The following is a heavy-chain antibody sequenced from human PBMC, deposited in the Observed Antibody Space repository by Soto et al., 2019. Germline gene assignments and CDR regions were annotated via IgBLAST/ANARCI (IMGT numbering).Heavy chain of an antibody. CDR2: INHSGST. Sequence: SETLSLTCAVYGGSFSGYYWSWIRQPPGKGLEWIGEINHSGSTNYNPSLKSRVTISVDTSRNQFSLKLSSVTAADTAVYYCARGRKKRSFLAREWFDPWGQGTLVTVSS. CDR3: ARGRKKRSFLAREWFDP. D-gene: IGHD1-1*01. J-gene: IGHJ5*02. CDR1: GGSFSGYY. V-gene: IGHV4-34*01.